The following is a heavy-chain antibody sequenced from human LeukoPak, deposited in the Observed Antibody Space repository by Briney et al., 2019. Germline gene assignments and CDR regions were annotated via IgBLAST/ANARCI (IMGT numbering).Heavy chain of an antibody. D-gene: IGHD3-10*01. CDR3: ARVDAMAREVINWFDP. V-gene: IGHV1-18*01. CDR2: ISGYNGNT. CDR1: GYILSTYG. J-gene: IGHJ5*02. Sequence: ASVKVSCKASGYILSTYGISWVRQAPGQGLEWMGWISGYNGNTNYAQKLQGRVTMTTDTSTSTAYMEVRSLRSGDTALYYCARVDAMAREVINWFDPWGQGTLVTVSS.